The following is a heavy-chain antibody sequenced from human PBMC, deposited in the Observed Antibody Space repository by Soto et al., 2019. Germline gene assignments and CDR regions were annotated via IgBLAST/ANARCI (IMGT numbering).Heavy chain of an antibody. Sequence: GAXVKVSCKASGGTXSSYAIRWVRQAPGQGLEWMLGIIPSFGTANYAQKFQGRFTITSDKSTGTSYMELSSLISYYTSLYYCASAFLSGPNNWFDPWGQGTLVTV. D-gene: IGHD3-3*01. J-gene: IGHJ5*02. V-gene: IGHV1-69*06. CDR3: ASAFLSGPNNWFDP. CDR1: GGTXSSYA. CDR2: IIPSFGTA.